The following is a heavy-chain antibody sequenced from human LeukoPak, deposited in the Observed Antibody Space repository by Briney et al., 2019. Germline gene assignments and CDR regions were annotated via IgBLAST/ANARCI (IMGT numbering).Heavy chain of an antibody. CDR1: GFAFSSNA. J-gene: IGHJ3*02. CDR2: ISTGGGST. Sequence: GGSLRLSCAASGFAFSSNAMSWVRQAPGKGLEWVSAISTGGGSTYYADSVKGRFTISRDSPNNTLYLQMNNLRAEDTAVYYCAKPRDSIVGTTTPTRLTTLDSWGQGTMVTVSS. V-gene: IGHV3-23*01. CDR3: AKPRDSIVGTTTPTRLTTLDS. D-gene: IGHD1-26*01.